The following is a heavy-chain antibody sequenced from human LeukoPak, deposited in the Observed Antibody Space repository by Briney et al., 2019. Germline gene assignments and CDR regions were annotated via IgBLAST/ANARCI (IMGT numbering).Heavy chain of an antibody. CDR3: ARGLIGIDY. Sequence: GASVNVSCNASGYTFTVYYMHWVRQAPGQGLEWMGWINPNSGDTNYAQKFEGRVTMTRDTSISTAYKELSRLRSDDTAVYYCARGLIGIDYWGQGTLVTVSS. V-gene: IGHV1-2*02. D-gene: IGHD3-22*01. CDR2: INPNSGDT. CDR1: GYTFTVYY. J-gene: IGHJ4*02.